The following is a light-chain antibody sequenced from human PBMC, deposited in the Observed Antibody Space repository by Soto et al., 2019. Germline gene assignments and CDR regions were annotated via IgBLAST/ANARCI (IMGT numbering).Light chain of an antibody. Sequence: EIVLTQSPGTLSLSPGDRATLSCRAGQSVDNRFLAWYQQKPGQAPRLLIYGTSTRATGIPDRFSGSASGTDFPLTITRLEPEDFAVYYCQRYDGSPFYTFGQGTKVEIK. CDR2: GTS. J-gene: IGKJ2*01. CDR1: QSVDNRF. V-gene: IGKV3-20*01. CDR3: QRYDGSPFYT.